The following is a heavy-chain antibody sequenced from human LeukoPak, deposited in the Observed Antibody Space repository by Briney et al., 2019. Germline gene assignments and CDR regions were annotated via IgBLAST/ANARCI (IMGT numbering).Heavy chain of an antibody. CDR2: MNPNSGNT. CDR3: ASVGAPHDAFDI. D-gene: IGHD1-26*01. V-gene: IGHV1-8*01. Sequence: ASVKVSCKASGYTFTSYDINWVRQATGQGLEWMGWMNPNSGNTGYAQKFQGRVTMTRNTSISTVYMELSSLRSEDTAVYYCASVGAPHDAFDIWGQGTMVTVSS. CDR1: GYTFTSYD. J-gene: IGHJ3*02.